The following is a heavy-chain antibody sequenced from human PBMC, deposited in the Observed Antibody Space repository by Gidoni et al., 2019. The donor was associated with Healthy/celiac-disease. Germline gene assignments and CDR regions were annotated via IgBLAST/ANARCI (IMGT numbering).Heavy chain of an antibody. CDR3: ARVPYGGNSGPFDY. J-gene: IGHJ4*02. CDR1: GGSFSGYY. Sequence: QVQLQQWGAGLLKPSETLSLTCAVYGGSFSGYYWSWIRQPPGKGLEWIGEINHSGSTNYNPSLKSRVTISVDTSKNQFSLKLSSVTAADTAVYYCARVPYGGNSGPFDYWGQGTLVTVSS. V-gene: IGHV4-34*01. CDR2: INHSGST. D-gene: IGHD4-17*01.